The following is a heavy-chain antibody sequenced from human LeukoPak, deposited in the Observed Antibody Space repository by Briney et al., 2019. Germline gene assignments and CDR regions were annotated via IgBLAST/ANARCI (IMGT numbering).Heavy chain of an antibody. CDR2: ISSSSSTI. J-gene: IGHJ4*02. Sequence: QPGGSLRLSCAASGFTFSSYSMNWVRQAPGKGLEWVSYISSSSSTIYYADSVKVRFTISRDNAKNSLYLQMNSLRAEDTAVYYCARPLAIGTSPAFDYWGQGTLVTVSS. D-gene: IGHD1-1*01. V-gene: IGHV3-48*01. CDR3: ARPLAIGTSPAFDY. CDR1: GFTFSSYS.